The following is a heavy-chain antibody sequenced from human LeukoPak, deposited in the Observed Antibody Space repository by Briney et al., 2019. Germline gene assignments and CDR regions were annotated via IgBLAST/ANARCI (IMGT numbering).Heavy chain of an antibody. CDR2: ISWNSGSI. V-gene: IGHV3-9*01. J-gene: IGHJ6*02. Sequence: GGSLRLSCAASGFTFDDYAMHWVRQAPGKGLEWVSGISWNSGSIGYADSVKGRFTISRDNAMNSLYLQMNSLRAEDTALYYCAKDISGRDYYYYGMDVWGQGTTVTVSS. CDR1: GFTFDDYA. CDR3: AKDISGRDYYYYGMDV. D-gene: IGHD2-15*01.